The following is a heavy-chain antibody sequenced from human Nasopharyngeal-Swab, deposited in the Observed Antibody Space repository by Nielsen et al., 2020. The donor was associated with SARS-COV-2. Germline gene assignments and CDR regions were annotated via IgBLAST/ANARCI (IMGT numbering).Heavy chain of an antibody. V-gene: IGHV3-33*01. CDR3: AREKWELGGFDY. D-gene: IGHD1-26*01. CDR1: GSTFSSYG. Sequence: GGSLRLSCAASGSTFSSYGMHWVRQAPGKGLEWVAVIWYDGSNKYYADSVKGRFTISRDNSKNTLYLQMNSLRAEDTAVYYCAREKWELGGFDYWGQGTLVTVSS. CDR2: IWYDGSNK. J-gene: IGHJ4*02.